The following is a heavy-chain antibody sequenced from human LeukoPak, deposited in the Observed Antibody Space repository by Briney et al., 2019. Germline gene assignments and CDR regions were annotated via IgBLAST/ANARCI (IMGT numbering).Heavy chain of an antibody. V-gene: IGHV1-18*01. CDR1: GYTFTSYG. Sequence: GASVKVSCKASGYTFTSYGINRVGQAAGQGVEWRGWISAYNGNTNYAQKLQGRVTMTTDTSTSTAYMELRSLRSDDTAVYYCARDSRDYYGSGSLPDYYYGMDVWGQGTTVTVSS. D-gene: IGHD3-10*01. CDR3: ARDSRDYYGSGSLPDYYYGMDV. CDR2: ISAYNGNT. J-gene: IGHJ6*02.